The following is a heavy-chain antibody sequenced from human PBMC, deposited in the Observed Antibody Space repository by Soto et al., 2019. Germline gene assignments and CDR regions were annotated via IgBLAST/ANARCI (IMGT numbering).Heavy chain of an antibody. CDR3: AGGHYFGDY. Sequence: QVQLVESGGGVVQPGRSLRLSCAASGFTFSSYGMQWVRQAPGKGLEWVSLTSYDGSDKYYTDSVKSRFTTTRDNPKNPLYRQMNSLRAEDTAVDFCAGGHYFGDYWGQGTQVTVSS. J-gene: IGHJ4*02. V-gene: IGHV3-30*03. CDR2: TSYDGSDK. D-gene: IGHD1-26*01. CDR1: GFTFSSYG.